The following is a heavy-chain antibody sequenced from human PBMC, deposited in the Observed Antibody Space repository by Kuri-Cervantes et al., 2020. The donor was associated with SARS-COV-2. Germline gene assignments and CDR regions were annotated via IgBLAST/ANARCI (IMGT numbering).Heavy chain of an antibody. J-gene: IGHJ6*03. Sequence: SETLSLTCTVSGGSISSYYWSWIRQPAGKGLEWIGRIYTSGSTTYNHSLGSRLTLSVDTSKNQFSLKLSSVPAADTAVYYCARLTVYYSSGSYLSDYYYYYMDVWGKGTTVTVYS. CDR1: GGSISSYY. CDR3: ARLTVYYSSGSYLSDYYYYYMDV. D-gene: IGHD3-10*01. V-gene: IGHV4-4*07. CDR2: IYTSGST.